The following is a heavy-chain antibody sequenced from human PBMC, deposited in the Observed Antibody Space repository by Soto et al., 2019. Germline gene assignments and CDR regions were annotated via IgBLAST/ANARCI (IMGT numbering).Heavy chain of an antibody. D-gene: IGHD6-13*01. Sequence: ASLKVSCKASGYTFTSYDINWVRQATGQGLEWMGWMNPNSGNTGYAQKFQGRVTMTRNTSISTAYMELSSLRSEDTAVYYCARGRAQRGIAIAGTSNFCYKDVSGKRTTVTVS. J-gene: IGHJ6*03. CDR2: MNPNSGNT. CDR1: GYTFTSYD. V-gene: IGHV1-8*01. CDR3: ARGRAQRGIAIAGTSNFCYKDV.